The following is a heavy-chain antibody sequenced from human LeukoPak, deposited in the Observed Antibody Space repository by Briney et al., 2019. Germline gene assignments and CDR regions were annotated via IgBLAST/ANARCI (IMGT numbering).Heavy chain of an antibody. D-gene: IGHD3-22*01. CDR2: ISSSTI. Sequence: GGSLRLSCAASRFTFSSYSMNWVRQAPGKGLEWVSYISSSTIYYAGSVKGRFTISRDNAKNSLYLQMNSLKAEDTAVYYCARVLHKRNYDSSTYYGYWGQGSLVTVSS. V-gene: IGHV3-48*04. J-gene: IGHJ4*02. CDR1: RFTFSSYS. CDR3: ARVLHKRNYDSSTYYGY.